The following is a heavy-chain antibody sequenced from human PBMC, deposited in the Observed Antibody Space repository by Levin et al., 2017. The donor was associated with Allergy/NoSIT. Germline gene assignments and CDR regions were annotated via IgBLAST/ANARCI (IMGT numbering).Heavy chain of an antibody. CDR3: ARGEQQLVLVMDY. J-gene: IGHJ4*02. Sequence: GGSLRLSCAASGFTFSSYAMHWVRQAPGKGLEWVAVISYDGSNKYYADSVKGRFTISRDNSKNTLYLQMNSLRAEDTAVYYCARGEQQLVLVMDYWGQGTLVTVSS. CDR1: GFTFSSYA. D-gene: IGHD6-13*01. CDR2: ISYDGSNK. V-gene: IGHV3-30*04.